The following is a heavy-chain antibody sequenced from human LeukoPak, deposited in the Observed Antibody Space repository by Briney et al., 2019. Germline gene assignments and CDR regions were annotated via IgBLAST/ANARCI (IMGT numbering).Heavy chain of an antibody. V-gene: IGHV3-23*01. CDR3: AKEYYDILTGYPPPPGYFDY. D-gene: IGHD3-9*01. J-gene: IGHJ4*02. CDR2: ISGSGGST. Sequence: GGSLRLSCAASGFTFSSYAISWVRQAPGKGLEWVSAISGSGGSTYCADSVKGRFTISRDNSKNTLYLQMNSLRAEDTAVYYCAKEYYDILTGYPPPPGYFDYWGQGTLVTVSS. CDR1: GFTFSSYA.